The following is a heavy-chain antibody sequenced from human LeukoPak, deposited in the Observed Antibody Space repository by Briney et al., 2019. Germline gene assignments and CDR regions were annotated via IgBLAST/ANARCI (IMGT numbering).Heavy chain of an antibody. CDR1: GGSISYYY. CDR3: ARGGTYNDILSFDP. CDR2: IYYTGST. V-gene: IGHV4-59*01. D-gene: IGHD3-9*01. J-gene: IGHJ5*02. Sequence: SETLSLTCTVSGGSISYYYWTWIRQSPGKGLEWIGQIYYTGSTYYNPSLERRVTISLDTSRIQFSLIMTSVTAADTAVHYCARGGTYNDILSFDPWGQGTLVTVSS.